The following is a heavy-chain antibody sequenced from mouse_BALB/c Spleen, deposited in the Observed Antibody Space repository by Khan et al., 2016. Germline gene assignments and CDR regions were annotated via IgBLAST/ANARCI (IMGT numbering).Heavy chain of an antibody. Sequence: QIQLVQSGPELKKPGETVKISCKASGYTFTNYGMNWVKQALGKGLKWMGWINTSTGEPTYAEEFKGRFAFSLETSASTAYLQINNLKSEDTATYVCARTARATFAYWGQGTLVTVSA. V-gene: IGHV9-3*02. J-gene: IGHJ3*01. CDR3: ARTARATFAY. CDR2: INTSTGEP. D-gene: IGHD3-1*01. CDR1: GYTFTNYG.